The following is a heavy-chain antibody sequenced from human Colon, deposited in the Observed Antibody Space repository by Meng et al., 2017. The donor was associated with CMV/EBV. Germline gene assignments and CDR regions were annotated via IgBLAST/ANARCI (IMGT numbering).Heavy chain of an antibody. CDR1: GGTFSSYT. Sequence: SGGTFSSYTMSWVRQAPGQGIEWMGRGIPMLGTTNYAQKLKGRVTIIADKSTGTAYMELSSLISEDTAVYYCAREEVLWSGYHFDNWGQGTLVTVSS. D-gene: IGHD3-3*01. CDR3: AREEVLWSGYHFDN. J-gene: IGHJ4*02. V-gene: IGHV1-69*08. CDR2: GIPMLGTT.